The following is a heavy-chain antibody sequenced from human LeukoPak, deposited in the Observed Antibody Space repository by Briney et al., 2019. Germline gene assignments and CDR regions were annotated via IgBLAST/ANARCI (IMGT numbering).Heavy chain of an antibody. Sequence: SETLSLTCAVSGGSISSYYWSWIRQPPGKGLEWIGYIYYSGSTNYNPSLKSRVTISVDTSKNQFSLKLSSVTAADTAVHYCARGGRQNYYYYYGMDVWGQGTTVTVSS. CDR2: IYYSGST. CDR3: ARGGRQNYYYYYGMDV. J-gene: IGHJ6*02. D-gene: IGHD2-15*01. CDR1: GGSISSYY. V-gene: IGHV4-59*01.